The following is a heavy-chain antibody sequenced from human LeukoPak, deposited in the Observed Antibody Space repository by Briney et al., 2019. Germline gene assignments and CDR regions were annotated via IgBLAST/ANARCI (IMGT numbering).Heavy chain of an antibody. D-gene: IGHD2-21*02. CDR2: INPSGGST. CDR3: ARAAHSGGDCSPARLDY. J-gene: IGHJ4*02. Sequence: ASVKVSCKASGYTFTRYYMHCVRQAPGQGLEWMGIINPSGGSTSYAQKFQGRVTMTRDTSTSTVYMELSSLRSVDTAVYYCARAAHSGGDCSPARLDYWGQGTLVTVSS. V-gene: IGHV1-46*01. CDR1: GYTFTRYY.